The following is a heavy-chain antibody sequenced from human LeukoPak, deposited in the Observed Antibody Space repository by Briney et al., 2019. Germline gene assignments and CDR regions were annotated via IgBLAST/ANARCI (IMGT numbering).Heavy chain of an antibody. J-gene: IGHJ4*02. V-gene: IGHV1-2*02. CDR2: INPNSGVT. CDR1: GYAFTGYY. D-gene: IGHD3-22*01. CDR3: AGEYYDSSGLTPDY. Sequence: ASVKVSCKAYGYAFTGYYMHWVRQAPGQGLEWMGWINPNSGVTNYAQKFQGRVTMTRDTSISTAYMEVSRLRSDDTAVYYCAGEYYDSSGLTPDYWGQGTLVTVSS.